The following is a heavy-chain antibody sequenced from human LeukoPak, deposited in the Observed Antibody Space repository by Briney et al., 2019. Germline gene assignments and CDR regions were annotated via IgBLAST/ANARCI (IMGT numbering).Heavy chain of an antibody. J-gene: IGHJ3*02. V-gene: IGHV3-30-3*01. CDR1: GFTFDNYA. CDR2: ISNDGTNK. D-gene: IGHD1-26*01. CDR3: AVGLTI. Sequence: GTSLRLSCAASGFTFDNYAMHWVRQAPGKGLEWVALISNDGTNKYYADSVKGRFTMSRDNSKSTVYLQVNRLRAEDTAVYYCAVGLTIWGQGTMVTVSS.